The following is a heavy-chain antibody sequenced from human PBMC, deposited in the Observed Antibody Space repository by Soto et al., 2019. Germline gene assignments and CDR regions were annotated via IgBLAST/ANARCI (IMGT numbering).Heavy chain of an antibody. CDR3: ARQWELSGYYYGMDV. Sequence: ASVKVSCKASGYTFTSYDINWVRQATGQGLEWMGWMNPNSGNTGHAQKFQGRVTMTRNSSIRTAYMELSSLRSEDTAVYYCARQWELSGYYYGMDVWGQGTTVTV. D-gene: IGHD1-26*01. V-gene: IGHV1-8*01. CDR1: GYTFTSYD. J-gene: IGHJ6*02. CDR2: MNPNSGNT.